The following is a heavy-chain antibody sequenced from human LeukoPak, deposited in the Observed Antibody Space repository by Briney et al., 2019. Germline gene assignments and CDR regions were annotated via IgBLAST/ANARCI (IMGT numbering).Heavy chain of an antibody. CDR3: ARDRLESSGFYGMDV. CDR1: GYTFTSYD. Sequence: ASVKVSCKASGYTFTSYDINWVRQATGQGLEWMGWMNPNSGNTGYAQKFQGRVTMTTDTSTSTAYMELRSLRSDDTAVYYCARDRLESSGFYGMDVWGQGTTVTVSS. CDR2: MNPNSGNT. J-gene: IGHJ6*02. V-gene: IGHV1-8*01. D-gene: IGHD6-19*01.